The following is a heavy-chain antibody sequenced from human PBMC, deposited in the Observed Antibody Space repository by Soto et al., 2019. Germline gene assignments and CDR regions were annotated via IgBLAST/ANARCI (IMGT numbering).Heavy chain of an antibody. J-gene: IGHJ5*02. CDR2: IYYSGST. V-gene: IGHV4-59*08. D-gene: IGHD5-12*01. CDR1: GGSISSYY. CDR3: AGGYSASDAALDT. Sequence: SETLSLTCTVSGGSISSYYWSWIRQPPGKGLEWIGYIYYSGSTNYNPSLKSRVTISVDTSKNQFSLKLSSVTAADTAVNDCAGGYSASDAALDTGGKGTLFT.